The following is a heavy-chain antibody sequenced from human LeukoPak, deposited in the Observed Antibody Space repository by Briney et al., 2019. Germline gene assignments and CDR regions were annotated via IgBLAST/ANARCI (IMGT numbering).Heavy chain of an antibody. V-gene: IGHV4-59*01. CDR3: ARSISEAGDYGRYFQH. Sequence: PSETLSLTCTVSGGSISSYYWSWIRQPPGKGLEWIGYIYYSGSTNYNPSLKSRVTISVDTSKNQFSLKLSSVTTADTAVYYCARSISEAGDYGRYFQHWGQGTLVTVSS. CDR2: IYYSGST. J-gene: IGHJ1*01. CDR1: GGSISSYY. D-gene: IGHD4-17*01.